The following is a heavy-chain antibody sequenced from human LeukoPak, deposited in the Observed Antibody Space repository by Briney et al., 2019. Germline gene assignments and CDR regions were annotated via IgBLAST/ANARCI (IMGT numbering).Heavy chain of an antibody. J-gene: IGHJ6*03. CDR3: AKYSSSWYFDYYYYMDV. V-gene: IGHV3-21*01. Sequence: GGSLRLSCAASGFTFSRHSMNWVRQAPGKGLEWVSSSSTSSSYIYYADSVKGRFTISRDNAKNSLYLQMNSLRAEDTAVYYCAKYSSSWYFDYYYYMDVWGKGTTVTVSS. CDR1: GFTFSRHS. CDR2: SSTSSSYI. D-gene: IGHD6-13*01.